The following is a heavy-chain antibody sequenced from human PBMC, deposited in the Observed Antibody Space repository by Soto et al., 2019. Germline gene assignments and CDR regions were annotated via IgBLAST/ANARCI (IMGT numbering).Heavy chain of an antibody. CDR3: ATDTARTHYYYGMDV. V-gene: IGHV5-51*01. J-gene: IGHJ6*02. Sequence: PGESLKISCKGSGYSFSIYWIGWVRQMPGKGLEWMGIIYPGDSDTRYSPSFQGQVTISADKSISTAYLQWSSLKASDTAMYYCATDTARTHYYYGMDVWGQGTTVTVSS. CDR2: IYPGDSDT. CDR1: GYSFSIYW. D-gene: IGHD5-18*01.